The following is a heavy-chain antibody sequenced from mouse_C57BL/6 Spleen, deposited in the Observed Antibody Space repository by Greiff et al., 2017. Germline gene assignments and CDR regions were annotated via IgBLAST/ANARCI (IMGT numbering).Heavy chain of an antibody. CDR3: ARRNWDWWYFDV. V-gene: IGHV1-69*01. Sequence: VQLQQPGAELVMPGASVKLSCKASGYTFTSYWMHWVKQRPGQGLEWIGEIDPSDSYTNYNQKFKGKSTLTVDKSSSTAYMQLSSLTSEDSAVYYCARRNWDWWYFDVWGTGTTVTVSS. CDR1: GYTFTSYW. D-gene: IGHD4-1*01. J-gene: IGHJ1*03. CDR2: IDPSDSYT.